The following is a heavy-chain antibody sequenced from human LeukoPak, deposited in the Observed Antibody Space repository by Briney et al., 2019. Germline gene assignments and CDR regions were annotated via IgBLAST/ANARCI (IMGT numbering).Heavy chain of an antibody. Sequence: GASVKVSCKASGYTFTSYDINWVRQATGQGLEWMGWMNPNSGNTGYAQKFQGRVTITRNTSISTAYMELSSLRSEDTAVYYCARGRSKVRGVIINWFDPWGQGTLVTVSS. CDR1: GYTFTSYD. D-gene: IGHD3-10*01. CDR3: ARGRSKVRGVIINWFDP. J-gene: IGHJ5*02. V-gene: IGHV1-8*03. CDR2: MNPNSGNT.